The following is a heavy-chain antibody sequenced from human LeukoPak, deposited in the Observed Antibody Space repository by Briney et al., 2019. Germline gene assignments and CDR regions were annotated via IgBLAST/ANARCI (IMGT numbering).Heavy chain of an antibody. V-gene: IGHV3-48*02. Sequence: GGSLRLSCAASGFTFSTYTMNWVRQAPGKGLEWVSYISSSSNIIYYADSVKGRFTISRDNAKNSLSLPMNSLRDEDTAVYYCARDVGAYGMDVWGQGTTVTVSS. CDR2: ISSSSNII. CDR1: GFTFSTYT. CDR3: ARDVGAYGMDV. D-gene: IGHD3-16*01. J-gene: IGHJ6*02.